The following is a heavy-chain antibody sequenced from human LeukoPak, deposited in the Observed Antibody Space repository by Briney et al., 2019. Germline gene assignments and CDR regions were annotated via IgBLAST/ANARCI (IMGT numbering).Heavy chain of an antibody. J-gene: IGHJ4*02. D-gene: IGHD3-22*01. V-gene: IGHV3-53*01. CDR1: GFTVSSNY. Sequence: GGSLRLSCAASGFTVSSNYMNWVRQAPGKGLEWVSLIYSGSSTNYADVVKGRFTISRDSSKNTLYLQMNSLSVEDTAVYYCAKGPRPGSSGYPNLDHWGQGTLVTVSS. CDR2: IYSGSST. CDR3: AKGPRPGSSGYPNLDH.